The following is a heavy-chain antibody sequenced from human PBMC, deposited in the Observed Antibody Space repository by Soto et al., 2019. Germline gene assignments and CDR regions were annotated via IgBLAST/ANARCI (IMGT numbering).Heavy chain of an antibody. D-gene: IGHD5-18*01. V-gene: IGHV4-31*03. Sequence: QVQVQESGPGLVEPSQTLSLNCTVSGGSLGSGFSYWGWFRHHPGKGLEWIASIYYTGTTYYNPSLKSRLTISVDTSKSHFSLELISVTAADTAVYYCTRGLDRAKSGFWGHGTLVTVSS. J-gene: IGHJ4*01. CDR3: TRGLDRAKSGF. CDR1: GGSLGSGFSY. CDR2: IYYTGTT.